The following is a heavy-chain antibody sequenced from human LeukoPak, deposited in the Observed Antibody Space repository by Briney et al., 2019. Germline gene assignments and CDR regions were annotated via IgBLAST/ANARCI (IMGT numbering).Heavy chain of an antibody. CDR1: GFTFRSFW. CDR3: ARGGFSHGFDV. D-gene: IGHD5-12*01. J-gene: IGHJ3*01. V-gene: IGHV3-74*01. CDR2: INNDGTNT. Sequence: GGSLRLSCAASGFTFRSFWIHWVRQAPGKGLVWVGRINNDGTNTIYADSVKGRFTVSRDNAKNTLYLQMNSLRVEDTAVYFCARGGFSHGFDVWGQGTVVTVSS.